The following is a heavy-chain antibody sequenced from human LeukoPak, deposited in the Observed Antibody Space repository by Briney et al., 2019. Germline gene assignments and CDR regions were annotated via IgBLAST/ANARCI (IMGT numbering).Heavy chain of an antibody. D-gene: IGHD4-17*01. V-gene: IGHV1-2*06. Sequence: ASVKVSCKASGYTFTGYYMHWVRQAPGQGLEWMGRINPNSGGTNYAQKFQGRVTMTRDTSISTAYMELSRLRSDDTAVYYCAREYYGDSNWFDPWGQGTLVTVSS. CDR2: INPNSGGT. J-gene: IGHJ5*02. CDR3: AREYYGDSNWFDP. CDR1: GYTFTGYY.